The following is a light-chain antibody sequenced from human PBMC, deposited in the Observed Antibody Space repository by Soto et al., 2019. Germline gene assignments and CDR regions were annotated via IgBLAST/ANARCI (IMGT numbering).Light chain of an antibody. J-gene: IGKJ1*01. CDR1: QSVSSS. V-gene: IGKV3-15*01. CDR3: QQYNNWPRT. CDR2: GAS. Sequence: EIVLTQSPGTLSLSPGEGATLSCRASQSVSSSYIAWYQQRPGQTPSLLIYGASTRATGIPVRFSGSGSGTEFTLTISSLQSEDFAVYYCQQYNNWPRTFGQGTKVDIK.